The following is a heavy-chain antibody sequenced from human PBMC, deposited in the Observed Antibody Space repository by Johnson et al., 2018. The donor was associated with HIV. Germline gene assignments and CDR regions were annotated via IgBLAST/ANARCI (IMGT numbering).Heavy chain of an antibody. V-gene: IGHV3-30-3*01. CDR2: ISYDGINK. CDR1: GFTFSTYA. J-gene: IGHJ3*02. D-gene: IGHD3-22*01. Sequence: QMQLVESGGGVVQPGRSLRLSCAASGFTFSTYAMHWVRQAPGKGLEWVAVISYDGINKYYADSVKGRFTISRDNSKNTLYLQMNSLRAEDTSVYYCARVTMIVVVMQAFDIWGQGTMVTVSS. CDR3: ARVTMIVVVMQAFDI.